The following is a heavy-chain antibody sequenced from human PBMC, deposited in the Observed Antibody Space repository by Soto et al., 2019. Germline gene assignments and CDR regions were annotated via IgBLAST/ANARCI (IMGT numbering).Heavy chain of an antibody. J-gene: IGHJ4*02. CDR1: GFTFSIYA. CDR3: AKDAPGSGWLSDY. Sequence: GGSLRLSCAASGFTFSIYAMSWVRQVPGKGLEWVSTISGNGGTSYADFVRGRFTISRDNSKNTLYLQMNSLRVDDTAIYYCAKDAPGSGWLSDYWGQGTLVTVSS. CDR2: ISGNGGT. V-gene: IGHV3-23*01. D-gene: IGHD3-22*01.